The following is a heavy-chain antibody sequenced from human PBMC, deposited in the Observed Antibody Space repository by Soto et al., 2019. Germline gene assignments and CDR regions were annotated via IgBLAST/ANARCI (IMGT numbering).Heavy chain of an antibody. D-gene: IGHD3-10*01. Sequence: SRTLSLTCAISGDSVSSNSAAWNWIRQSPSRGLEWLGRTYYRSKWYNDYAVSVESRIPINPDLSKNQSSLQLNSVTPEDTAIYYCARGLNYYASGGPSSGMDVWGKGTTVPVSS. CDR1: GDSVSSNSAA. J-gene: IGHJ6*04. CDR2: TYYRSKWYN. V-gene: IGHV6-1*01. CDR3: ARGLNYYASGGPSSGMDV.